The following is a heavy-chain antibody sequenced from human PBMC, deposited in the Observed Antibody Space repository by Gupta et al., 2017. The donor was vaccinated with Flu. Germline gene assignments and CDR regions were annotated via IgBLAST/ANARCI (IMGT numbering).Heavy chain of an antibody. V-gene: IGHV1-69*01. J-gene: IGHJ4*02. CDR3: ARERPYYYDSSGWRSALIDY. CDR2: IIPIFGTA. D-gene: IGHD3-22*01. CDR1: GGTFSSYA. Sequence: QVQLVQSGAEVKKPGSSVKVSCKASGGTFSSYAISWVRQAPGQGLEWMGGIIPIFGTANYAQKFQGRVTITADESTSTAYMELSSLRSEDTAVYYCARERPYYYDSSGWRSALIDYWGQGTLVTVSS.